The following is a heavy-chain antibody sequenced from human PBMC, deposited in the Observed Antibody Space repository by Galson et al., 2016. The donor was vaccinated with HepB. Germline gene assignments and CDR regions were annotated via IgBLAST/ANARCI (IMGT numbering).Heavy chain of an antibody. CDR1: TFIVGSNY. CDR2: IYSGRIT. V-gene: IGHV3-53*01. CDR3: ATHSSGWYQGPDAFDL. D-gene: IGHD6-19*01. Sequence: SLRLSCAASTFIVGSNYMAWVRQAPGKGLEWVSLIYSGRITYYADSVKGRFTISRDNSKNTLFLQIHSLRADDSAVYYCATHSSGWYQGPDAFDLWGQGAIVTVSS. J-gene: IGHJ3*01.